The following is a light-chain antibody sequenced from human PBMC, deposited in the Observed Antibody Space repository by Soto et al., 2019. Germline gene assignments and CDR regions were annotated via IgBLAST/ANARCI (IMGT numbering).Light chain of an antibody. J-gene: IGKJ5*01. V-gene: IGKV1-33*01. CDR2: DAS. CDR3: QQYDNLPLI. Sequence: IQMTQSLSSLSASVVDRVTITCPATQDIRKYLNWYQQKPGKAPKLLIYDASSLETGVPSRFSGSGSGTDFTLTISSLQPEDFATYYCQQYDNLPLICGQGTRREIK. CDR1: QDIRKY.